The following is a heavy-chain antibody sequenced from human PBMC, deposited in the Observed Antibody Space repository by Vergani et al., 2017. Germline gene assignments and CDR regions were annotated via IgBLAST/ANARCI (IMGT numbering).Heavy chain of an antibody. CDR2: IYPGDSDT. CDR1: GYSFSNYW. CDR3: AGDYYVSWSYIGDYDYYGMDV. V-gene: IGHV5-51*01. J-gene: IGHJ6*02. Sequence: EVQLVQSGAEVKKPGESLKISCKASGYSFSNYWIGWVRQMPGKGLEVMGIIYPGDSDTRYSPSFQGQVTISADKSISTAYLQWSSLKASDSAMYYCAGDYYVSWSYIGDYDYYGMDVWGQGTTVTVSS. D-gene: IGHD3-10*01.